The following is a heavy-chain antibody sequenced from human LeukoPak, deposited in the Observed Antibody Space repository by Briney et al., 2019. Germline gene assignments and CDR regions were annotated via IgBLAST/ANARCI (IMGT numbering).Heavy chain of an antibody. Sequence: SQTLSLTCTVSGGSISRYYWSWIRRPPGKGLEWIGYIDDSGNTNYNPSLKSQVTISVDKSKNQFSLKLSFVTAADTAMYYCARSDYHNSGSHTVFDAFDIWGQGTRVTVSS. CDR2: IDDSGNT. J-gene: IGHJ3*02. CDR1: GGSISRYY. D-gene: IGHD3-10*01. V-gene: IGHV4-59*01. CDR3: ARSDYHNSGSHTVFDAFDI.